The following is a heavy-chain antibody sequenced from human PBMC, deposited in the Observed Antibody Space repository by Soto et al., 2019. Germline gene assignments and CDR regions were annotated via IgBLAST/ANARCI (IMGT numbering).Heavy chain of an antibody. V-gene: IGHV1-69*12. CDR2: IIPIFGTA. CDR1: GGTFSSYA. D-gene: IGHD2-2*01. CDR3: ASSFVPAAIGGGYYYGMDV. J-gene: IGHJ6*02. Sequence: QVQLVQSGAEVKKPGSSVKVSCKASGGTFSSYAISWVRQAPGQGLEWMGGIIPIFGTANYAQKFQGRVTITADESTSTAYMELSSLRSEYTAVYYCASSFVPAAIGGGYYYGMDVWGQGTTVTVSS.